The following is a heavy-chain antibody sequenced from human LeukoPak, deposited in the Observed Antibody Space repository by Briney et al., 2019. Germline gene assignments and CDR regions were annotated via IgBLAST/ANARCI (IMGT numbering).Heavy chain of an antibody. V-gene: IGHV2-5*02. J-gene: IGHJ4*02. D-gene: IGHD3-22*01. CDR2: IYWDDDR. CDR3: AHRKNYYDSSVFDN. Sequence: SGPTLVNPTQTLTLTCTFSGFSLNTRGVGVGWIRQPPGRALEWLALIYWDDDRRYSPSLKSRLTITKDTFKNQGVLTMTNMDPVDTATYFCAHRKNYYDSSVFDNWGQGTLVTVSS. CDR1: GFSLNTRGVG.